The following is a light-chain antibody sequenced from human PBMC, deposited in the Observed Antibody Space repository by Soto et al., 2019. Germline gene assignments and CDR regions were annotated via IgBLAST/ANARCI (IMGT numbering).Light chain of an antibody. CDR3: QQYYSYPQT. CDR1: QSISSY. CDR2: AAS. Sequence: AIRMTQSPSSLSASTGDRVTITCRANQSISSYLAWYQQKPGKAPKLLIYAASTLQSGVPSRFSGSGSGTDFTLTISCLQSEDFATYYCQQYYSYPQTFGQGTKVDIK. V-gene: IGKV1-8*01. J-gene: IGKJ1*01.